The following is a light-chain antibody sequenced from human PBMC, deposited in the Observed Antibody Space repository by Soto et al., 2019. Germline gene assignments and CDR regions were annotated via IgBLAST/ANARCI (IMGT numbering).Light chain of an antibody. CDR2: DAS. Sequence: DIQLTQSPSTLSAFVGARVTITCRASHSINNWLAWYQQKPGEAPKLLIYDASSLEGGVPPRFSGSGSGTEFTLTISSLQPDDFATYDGQHYSSAYPFGQGTKLEIK. V-gene: IGKV1-5*01. CDR3: QHYSSAYP. CDR1: HSINNW. J-gene: IGKJ2*01.